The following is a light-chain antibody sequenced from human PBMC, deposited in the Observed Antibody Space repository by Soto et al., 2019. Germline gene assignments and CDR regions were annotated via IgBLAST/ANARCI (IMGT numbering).Light chain of an antibody. CDR2: KAS. CDR1: QSISSW. Sequence: DIKMTQSPSTLSASVGDRVTITCRASQSISSWLAWYQQKPGKAPKLLIYKASSLESGVPSRFSGSGSGTEFTLTISSLEPEDLAVYYCQQRSNWPRTFGQGTKVDI. J-gene: IGKJ1*01. V-gene: IGKV1-5*03. CDR3: QQRSNWPRT.